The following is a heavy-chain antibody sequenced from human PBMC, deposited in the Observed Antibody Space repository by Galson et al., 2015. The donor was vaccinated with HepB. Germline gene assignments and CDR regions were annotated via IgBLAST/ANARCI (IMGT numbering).Heavy chain of an antibody. CDR1: GYTFTSYY. Sequence: SVKVSCKASGYTFTSYYMHWVRQAPGQGLEWMGIINPSGGSTSYAQKFQGRVTMTRDTSTSTVYMELSSLRSEDTAVYYCARDINGGTPRGGAFDIWGQGTMVTVSS. CDR3: ARDINGGTPRGGAFDI. J-gene: IGHJ3*02. D-gene: IGHD4-23*01. V-gene: IGHV1-46*01. CDR2: INPSGGST.